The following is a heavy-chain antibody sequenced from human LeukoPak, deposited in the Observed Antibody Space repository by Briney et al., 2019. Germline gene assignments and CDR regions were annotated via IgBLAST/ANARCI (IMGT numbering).Heavy chain of an antibody. CDR2: INSNSGGT. J-gene: IGHJ3*02. CDR1: GYTFTGYY. D-gene: IGHD3-22*01. V-gene: IGHV1-2*06. CDR3: ARDPVYYDSSGYNDAFDI. Sequence: ASVKVSCKASGYTFTGYYMHWVRQAPGQGLEWMGRINSNSGGTNYAQKFQGRVTMTRDMSISTAHMELSRLRSDDTAVYYCARDPVYYDSSGYNDAFDIWGQGTMVTVSS.